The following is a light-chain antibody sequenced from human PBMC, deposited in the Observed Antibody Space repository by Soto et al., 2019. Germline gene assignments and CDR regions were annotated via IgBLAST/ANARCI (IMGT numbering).Light chain of an antibody. J-gene: IGKJ3*01. CDR3: HQYGSSPT. CDR1: QSVSSGY. V-gene: IGKV3-20*01. CDR2: GAS. Sequence: PEERATLSCRASQSVSSGYLAWYQQKPGQAPRLLIYGASSRATGIPDRFSGSGSGTDFTLTISRLEPEDFAVFYCHQYGSSPTFGPGTKVDIK.